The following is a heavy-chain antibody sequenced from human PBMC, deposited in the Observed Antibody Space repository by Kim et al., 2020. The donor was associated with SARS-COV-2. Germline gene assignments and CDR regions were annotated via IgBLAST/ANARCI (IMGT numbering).Heavy chain of an antibody. CDR3: ARVTGYCSSTSCSNWFDP. CDR2: IYPGDSDT. Sequence: GESLKISCKGSGYSFTSYWIGWVRQMPGKGLEWMGIIYPGDSDTRYSPSFQGQVTISADKSISTAYLQWSSLKASDTAMYYCARVTGYCSSTSCSNWFDPWGQGTLVTVSS. J-gene: IGHJ5*02. CDR1: GYSFTSYW. D-gene: IGHD2-2*01. V-gene: IGHV5-51*01.